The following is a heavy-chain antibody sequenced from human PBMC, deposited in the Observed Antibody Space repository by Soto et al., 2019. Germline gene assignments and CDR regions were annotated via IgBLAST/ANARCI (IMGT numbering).Heavy chain of an antibody. V-gene: IGHV3-23*01. J-gene: IGHJ6*02. CDR2: ISGSGGST. CDR1: AFSFNNYA. CDR3: ASQGLYYYGLDV. Sequence: PGGSLRLSCAASAFSFNNYAMTWVRQAPGKGLEWVSVISGSGGSTSYGDSVKGRFTISRDNSKNTLYLQMNSLRAEDTAVYYCASQGLYYYGLDVWGQGTTVTVSS.